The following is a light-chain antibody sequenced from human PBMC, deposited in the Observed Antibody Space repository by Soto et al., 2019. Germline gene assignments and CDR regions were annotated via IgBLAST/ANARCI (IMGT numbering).Light chain of an antibody. CDR3: QQRSNWPPWT. Sequence: EIVLTHSPRTLSLSPGEIVTLSCRASQSISGNYLTWYQQKPGQAPRLLIYGTYNRATGIPDRFSGSGSGTDFTLTISSLEPEDFAVYYCQQRSNWPPWTFGQGTKVDIK. J-gene: IGKJ1*01. V-gene: IGKV3D-20*02. CDR1: QSISGN. CDR2: GTY.